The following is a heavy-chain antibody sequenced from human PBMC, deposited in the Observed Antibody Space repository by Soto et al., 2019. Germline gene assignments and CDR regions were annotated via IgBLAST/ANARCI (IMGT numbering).Heavy chain of an antibody. D-gene: IGHD2-2*01. CDR1: GGSISSGGYC. J-gene: IGHJ4*02. V-gene: IGHV4-31*03. CDR2: IYYSGST. Sequence: QVQLQESGPGLVKPSQTLSLTCTVSGGSISSGGYCWSWIRQHPGKGLEWIGYIYYSGSTYYNPSLKSRVTISVDTSKHQFSLKLSSVTAADTAVYYCARSSTSANYFDYWGQGTLVTVSS. CDR3: ARSSTSANYFDY.